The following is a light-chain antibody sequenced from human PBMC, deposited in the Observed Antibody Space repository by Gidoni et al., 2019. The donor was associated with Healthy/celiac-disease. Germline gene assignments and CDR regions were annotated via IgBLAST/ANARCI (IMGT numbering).Light chain of an antibody. V-gene: IGLV1-40*01. CDR1: SSNIGAGYD. Sequence: QSVLTQPPSVSAAPGQRVTISCTGSSSNIGAGYDVHWYQQLPGTAPKLLIYGNNNRPSGVPDRFSGSKSGTSASLAITGLQAEDEADYYCQSYDSSLSGSVVFGGGTKLTVL. CDR2: GNN. J-gene: IGLJ2*01. CDR3: QSYDSSLSGSVV.